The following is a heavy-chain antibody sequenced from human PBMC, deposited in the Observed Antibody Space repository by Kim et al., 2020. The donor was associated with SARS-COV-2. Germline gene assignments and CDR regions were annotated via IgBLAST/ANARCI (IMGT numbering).Heavy chain of an antibody. V-gene: IGHV1-69*13. J-gene: IGHJ4*02. CDR1: GGTFSSYA. CDR2: IIPIFGTA. Sequence: SVKVSCKASGGTFSSYAISWVRQAPGQGLEWMGGIIPIFGTANYAQKFQGRVTITADESTSTAYMELSSLRSEDTAVYYCARSTRYCGGDCPPFDYWGQGTLVTVSS. D-gene: IGHD2-21*02. CDR3: ARSTRYCGGDCPPFDY.